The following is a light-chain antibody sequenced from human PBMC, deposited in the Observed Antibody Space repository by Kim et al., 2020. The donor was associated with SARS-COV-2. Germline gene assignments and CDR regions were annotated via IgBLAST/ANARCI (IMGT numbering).Light chain of an antibody. Sequence: GQSLAISCTGTSRGVGGYNYVSWYQQHPGKAPKLMIYDVSKWPSGVSNRFSGSKSGNTASLTISGLQAEDEGDYYCSSYRSSDTWVFDGGTQLTVL. CDR1: SRGVGGYNY. V-gene: IGLV2-14*03. J-gene: IGLJ3*02. CDR2: DVS. CDR3: SSYRSSDTWV.